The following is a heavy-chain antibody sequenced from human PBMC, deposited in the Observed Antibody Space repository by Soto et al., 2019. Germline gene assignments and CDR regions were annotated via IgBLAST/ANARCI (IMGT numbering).Heavy chain of an antibody. Sequence: GGSLRLSCAASGFTFSSYGMHWVRQAPGKGLEWVAVISYDGSNTYYADSVRGRFTISRDNSKNTLYLQMISLRAEDTAVYYCAKGSSGWYFDYWGQGTLVTVSS. J-gene: IGHJ4*02. D-gene: IGHD6-19*01. V-gene: IGHV3-30*18. CDR2: ISYDGSNT. CDR3: AKGSSGWYFDY. CDR1: GFTFSSYG.